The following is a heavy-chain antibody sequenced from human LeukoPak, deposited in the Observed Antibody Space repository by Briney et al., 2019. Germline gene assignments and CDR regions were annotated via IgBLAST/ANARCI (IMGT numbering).Heavy chain of an antibody. CDR2: ISSSSSYI. V-gene: IGHV3-21*01. J-gene: IGHJ4*02. CDR1: GFTFSSYS. Sequence: GGSLRLSCAASGFTFSSYSMNWVRQAPGKGLEWVSSISSSSSYIYYADSVKGRFTISRDNAKNSLYLKMNSLRAEDTAVYYCAVDFWSGTRDYWGQGTLVTVSS. D-gene: IGHD3-3*01. CDR3: AVDFWSGTRDY.